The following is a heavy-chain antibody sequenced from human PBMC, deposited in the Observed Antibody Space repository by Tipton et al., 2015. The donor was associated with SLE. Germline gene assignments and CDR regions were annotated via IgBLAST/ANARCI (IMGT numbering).Heavy chain of an antibody. J-gene: IGHJ3*02. V-gene: IGHV3-9*01. CDR1: GFTFDDYA. D-gene: IGHD1-26*01. Sequence: SLRLSCAASGFTFDDYAMNWVRQAPGKGLEWVSGISWNSGNIVYADSVMGRFTISRDNAKNSLYLQMNSLSAEDTAVYYCAKVRGWVDAFDIWGQGTMVTVSS. CDR3: AKVRGWVDAFDI. CDR2: ISWNSGNI.